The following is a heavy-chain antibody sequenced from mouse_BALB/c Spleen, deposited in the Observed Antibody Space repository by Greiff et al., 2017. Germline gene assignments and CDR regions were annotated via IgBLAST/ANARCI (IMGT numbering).Heavy chain of an antibody. J-gene: IGHJ4*01. CDR2: ISSGSSTI. V-gene: IGHV5-17*02. Sequence: EVQGVESGGGLVQPGGSRKLFCAASGFTFSSFGMHWVRQAPEKGLEWVAYISSGSSTIYYADTVKGRFTISRDNPKNTLFLQMTSLRSEDTAMYYCARSFDYPYAMDYWGQGTSVTVSS. D-gene: IGHD2-4*01. CDR3: ARSFDYPYAMDY. CDR1: GFTFSSFG.